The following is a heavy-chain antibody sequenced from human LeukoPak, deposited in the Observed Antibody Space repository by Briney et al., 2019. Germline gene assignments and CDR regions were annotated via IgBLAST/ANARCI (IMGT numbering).Heavy chain of an antibody. Sequence: PSETLSLTCTVSGGSISSYYWSWIRQPAGKGLEWIGRIYTSGSTNYSPSLKSRVTMSVDTSKNQFSLKLSSVTAADTAVYYCATWGLHYYYYYGMDVWGQGTTVTVSS. CDR2: IYTSGST. V-gene: IGHV4-4*07. D-gene: IGHD1-26*01. J-gene: IGHJ6*02. CDR3: ATWGLHYYYYYGMDV. CDR1: GGSISSYY.